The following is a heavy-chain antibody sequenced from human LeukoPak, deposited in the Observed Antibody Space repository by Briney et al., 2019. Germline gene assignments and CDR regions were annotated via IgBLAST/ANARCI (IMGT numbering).Heavy chain of an antibody. CDR3: ARDGLYCSGGSCSRSNWFDP. D-gene: IGHD2-15*01. CDR1: GFTFSSYG. Sequence: PGGSLRLSCAASGFTFSSYGMHWVRQAPGKGLEWVAVISYDGSNKYYADSVKGRFTISRDNSKNTLYLQMNSLRAEDTAVYYCARDGLYCSGGSCSRSNWFDPWGQGTLVTVSS. CDR2: ISYDGSNK. J-gene: IGHJ5*02. V-gene: IGHV3-30*03.